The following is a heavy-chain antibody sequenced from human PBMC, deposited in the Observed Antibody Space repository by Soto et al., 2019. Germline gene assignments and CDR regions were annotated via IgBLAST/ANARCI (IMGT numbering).Heavy chain of an antibody. Sequence: PAETLSLTCTVSGDSLGNYYWSWIRQPPGKGLEWIGDVSDSGRTNYNPSLRSRVTISVDTSKNQFSLKLNSVTAAESAVYYCARDSTTWFPYYGIDVWGQGTTVTVSS. J-gene: IGHJ6*02. D-gene: IGHD2-2*01. V-gene: IGHV4-59*01. CDR3: ARDSTTWFPYYGIDV. CDR2: VSDSGRT. CDR1: GDSLGNYY.